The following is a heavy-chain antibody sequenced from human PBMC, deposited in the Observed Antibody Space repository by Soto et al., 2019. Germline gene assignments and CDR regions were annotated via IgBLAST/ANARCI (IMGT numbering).Heavy chain of an antibody. CDR2: IYASGNT. D-gene: IGHD3-10*01. CDR3: ARDMKFGQADY. CDR1: GGSFSSYY. V-gene: IGHV4-4*07. Sequence: PSETLSLTCTVSGGSFSSYYWSWIRQPSGKGPKWIGRIYASGNTNYNPSLKSRVTMSVXXXKXXXXLKLXSXXAADPAVYYCARDMKFGQADYWGQGSQVTVSS. J-gene: IGHJ4*02.